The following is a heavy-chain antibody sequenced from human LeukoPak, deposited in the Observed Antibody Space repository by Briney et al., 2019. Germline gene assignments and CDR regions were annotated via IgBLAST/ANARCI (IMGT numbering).Heavy chain of an antibody. Sequence: SGPTLVNPTQTLTLTCTFSGFSLSTSGVGVGWIRQPPGKALEWLALIYWDDDKRYSPSLKSRLTITKDTSKNQVVLTITNMDPVDTATYYCAHRPPPYGSGSYGFDIWGQGTMVTVSS. V-gene: IGHV2-5*02. CDR3: AHRPPPYGSGSYGFDI. CDR2: IYWDDDK. CDR1: GFSLSTSGVG. J-gene: IGHJ3*02. D-gene: IGHD3-10*01.